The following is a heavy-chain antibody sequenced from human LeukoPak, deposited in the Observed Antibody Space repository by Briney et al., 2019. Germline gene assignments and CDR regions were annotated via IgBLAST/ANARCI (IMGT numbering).Heavy chain of an antibody. CDR1: GFTFSNYG. CDR2: IRFDGNNK. Sequence: GGSLRLSCAASGFTFSNYGMHWVRQAPGKGLEWVAFIRFDGNNKYYADSVKGRFTISRDNSKNTVYLQMNSLRAEDTAIYYCAKDPYTSAPYYFDYWGQGTLVTVSS. J-gene: IGHJ4*02. CDR3: AKDPYTSAPYYFDY. D-gene: IGHD6-19*01. V-gene: IGHV3-30*02.